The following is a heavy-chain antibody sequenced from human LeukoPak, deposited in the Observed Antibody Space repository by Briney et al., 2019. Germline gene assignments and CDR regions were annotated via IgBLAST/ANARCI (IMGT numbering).Heavy chain of an antibody. CDR1: GGSINSFY. CDR3: ARGADSSGYYSIFYFDY. Sequence: PSETLSLTCNVSGGSINSFYWSWIRQSTGKGLEWIGYIYYSGSTNYNPSLKSRVTISVDTSKNQFSLKLSSVTAADTAVYYCARGADSSGYYSIFYFDYWGQGTLVTVSS. J-gene: IGHJ4*02. CDR2: IYYSGST. V-gene: IGHV4-59*01. D-gene: IGHD3-22*01.